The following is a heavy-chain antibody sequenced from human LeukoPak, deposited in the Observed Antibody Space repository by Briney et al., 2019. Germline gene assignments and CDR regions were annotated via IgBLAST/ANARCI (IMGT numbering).Heavy chain of an antibody. J-gene: IGHJ4*02. D-gene: IGHD5-18*01. CDR2: ISSSGSTI. Sequence: GGSLRLSCAASGFTFSDYYTSWIRQAPGKGLEWVSYISSSGSTIYYADSVKGRFTISRDNAKNSLYLQMNGLRAEDTAVYYCARGGYSYGYLFPPDYWGQGTLVTVSS. CDR1: GFTFSDYY. CDR3: ARGGYSYGYLFPPDY. V-gene: IGHV3-11*04.